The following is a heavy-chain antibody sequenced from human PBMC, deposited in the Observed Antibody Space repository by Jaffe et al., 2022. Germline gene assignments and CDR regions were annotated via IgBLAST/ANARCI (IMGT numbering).Heavy chain of an antibody. CDR3: ARPRTYDSSGSYTPFDY. Sequence: EVQLVESGGGLVQPGGSLRLSCAASGFTFSSYEMNWVRQAPGKGLEWVSYIESGGSTTYYADSVKGRFTISRDNAKNSLYLQMNSLRAEDTAVYYCARPRTYDSSGSYTPFDYWGQGTLVTVSS. V-gene: IGHV3-48*03. CDR1: GFTFSSYE. D-gene: IGHD3-22*01. J-gene: IGHJ4*02. CDR2: IESGGSTT.